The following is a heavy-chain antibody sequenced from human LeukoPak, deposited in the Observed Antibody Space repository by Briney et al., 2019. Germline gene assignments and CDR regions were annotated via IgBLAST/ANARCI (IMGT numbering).Heavy chain of an antibody. D-gene: IGHD1-14*01. CDR3: ARDSITTGGTVYNWFDP. Sequence: PGRSLRLSCAASGFTFSDYAMHWVRQAPGKGLEWVAVISHDGSIKFSADSVKGRFTISRDNSKNTLHLQMNSLRDEDTALYYCARDSITTGGTVYNWFDPWGQGTLVTVSS. V-gene: IGHV3-30-3*01. CDR1: GFTFSDYA. J-gene: IGHJ5*02. CDR2: ISHDGSIK.